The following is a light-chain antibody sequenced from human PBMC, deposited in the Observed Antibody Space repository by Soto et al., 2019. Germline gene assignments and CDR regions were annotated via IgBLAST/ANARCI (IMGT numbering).Light chain of an antibody. CDR2: DAS. CDR1: QGISSA. V-gene: IGKV1D-13*01. Sequence: AIQLTQSPSSLSASVGDRVTITCRASQGISSALAWYQQKPGKSPKLLIYDASILESGVPSRFSGSGSGTDFTLTISSLQHEDFATYFCQHFGNFPITFAGGTKVDIK. CDR3: QHFGNFPIT. J-gene: IGKJ4*01.